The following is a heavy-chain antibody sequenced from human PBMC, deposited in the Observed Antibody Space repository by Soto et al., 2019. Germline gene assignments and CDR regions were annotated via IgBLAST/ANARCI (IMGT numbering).Heavy chain of an antibody. D-gene: IGHD6-25*01. CDR1: GFTFSTYG. Sequence: QVQLVESGGGVVQPGRSLRLSCEASGFTFSTYGMHWVRQAPGKGLEWVAIISYDENTKYYADSLKGRFTISRDNYKNTLYLDINNVTPEDTAVYYCAKEGLAAGQGWFDPWGQGTLVTVSS. CDR2: ISYDENTK. CDR3: AKEGLAAGQGWFDP. J-gene: IGHJ5*02. V-gene: IGHV3-30*18.